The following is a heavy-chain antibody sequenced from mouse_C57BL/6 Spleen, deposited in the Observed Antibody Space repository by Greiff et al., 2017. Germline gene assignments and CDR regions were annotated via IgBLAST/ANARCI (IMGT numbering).Heavy chain of an antibody. V-gene: IGHV1-61*01. D-gene: IGHD2-4*01. J-gene: IGHJ4*01. CDR3: ARRGDYDEGAMDY. CDR1: GYTFTSYW. CDR2: IYPSDSET. Sequence: QVQLQQPGAELVRPGSSVKLSCKASGYTFTSYWMDWVKQRPGQGLEWIGNIYPSDSETPYNQKFKDKATLTVDKSSSTAYMQLSSLTSEDSAVYYCARRGDYDEGAMDYWGQGTSVTVSS.